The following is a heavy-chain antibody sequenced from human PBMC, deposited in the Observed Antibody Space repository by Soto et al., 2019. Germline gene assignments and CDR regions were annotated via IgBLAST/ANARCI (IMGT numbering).Heavy chain of an antibody. J-gene: IGHJ6*02. D-gene: IGHD2-2*01. CDR3: ARDPSLGYCSSTSCYGAGGYGMDV. CDR2: ISAYNGNT. V-gene: IGHV1-18*01. Sequence: WVRQAPGQGLEWMGWISAYNGNTNYAQKLQGRVTMTTDTSTSTAYMELRSLRSDDTAVYYCARDPSLGYCSSTSCYGAGGYGMDVWGQGTTVTVSS.